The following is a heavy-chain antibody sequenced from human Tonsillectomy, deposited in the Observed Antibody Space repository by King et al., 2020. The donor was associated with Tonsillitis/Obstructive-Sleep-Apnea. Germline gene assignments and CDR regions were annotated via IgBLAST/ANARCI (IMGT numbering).Heavy chain of an antibody. CDR2: INHSGST. D-gene: IGHD4-17*01. J-gene: IGHJ6*03. CDR3: ARDDYGDYYYYMDG. V-gene: IGHV4-34*01. CDR1: GGSFSGYY. Sequence: VQLQQWGAGLLKPSETLSLTCAVYGGSFSGYYWSWIRQPPGKGLEWIGEINHSGSTNYNPSLKSRVTISVDTSKNQFSLKLSAVTAADTAVYYCARDDYGDYYYYMDGWGKGTTVTVSS.